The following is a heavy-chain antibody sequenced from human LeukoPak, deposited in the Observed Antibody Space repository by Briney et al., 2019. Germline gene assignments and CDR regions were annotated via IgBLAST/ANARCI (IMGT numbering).Heavy chain of an antibody. V-gene: IGHV3-30*02. Sequence: GGSLRLSCAASGFTFSSYGMHWVRQAPGKGLEWVAFIRYDESNKYYADSVKGRFTISRDNSKNTLYLQMNSLRAEDTAVYYCAKNSYDIAAAAPESYYYYMDVWGKGTTVTVSS. J-gene: IGHJ6*03. CDR1: GFTFSSYG. D-gene: IGHD6-13*01. CDR2: IRYDESNK. CDR3: AKNSYDIAAAAPESYYYYMDV.